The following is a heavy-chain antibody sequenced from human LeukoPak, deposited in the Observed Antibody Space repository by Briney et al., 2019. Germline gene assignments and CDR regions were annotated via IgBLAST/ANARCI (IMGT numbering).Heavy chain of an antibody. Sequence: GGSLRLSCAASGFTFSSYAMSWVRRAPGKGLEWVSAISGSGGSTYYADSVKGRFTISSDNSKNTLYLQMNSLRAEDTAVYYCAKANEWLSDDRAFDIWGQGTMVTVSS. D-gene: IGHD3-3*01. CDR3: AKANEWLSDDRAFDI. CDR1: GFTFSSYA. J-gene: IGHJ3*02. V-gene: IGHV3-23*01. CDR2: ISGSGGST.